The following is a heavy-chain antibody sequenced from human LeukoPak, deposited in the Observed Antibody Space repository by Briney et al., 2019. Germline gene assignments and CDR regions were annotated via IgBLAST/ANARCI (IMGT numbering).Heavy chain of an antibody. CDR3: VTAAVAGTVY. CDR2: ITSSSTTK. Sequence: GGSLRLSCAVSGFTFTSVNMNWVRQAPGKGLEWVSHITSSSTTKYYADSVEGRFAISRDNAKSSLFLQMNGLRDEDTAVYYCVTAAVAGTVYWGQGTLVTVSS. D-gene: IGHD6-19*01. J-gene: IGHJ4*02. CDR1: GFTFTSVN. V-gene: IGHV3-48*02.